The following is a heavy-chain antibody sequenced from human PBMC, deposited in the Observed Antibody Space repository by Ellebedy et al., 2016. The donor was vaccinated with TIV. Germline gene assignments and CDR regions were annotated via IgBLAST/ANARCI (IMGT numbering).Heavy chain of an antibody. Sequence: GGSLRLSXAASGFTFSSYGMHWVRQAPGKGLEWVAVISYDGSNKYYADSVKGRFTISRDNSKNTLYLQMNSLRAEDTAVYYCAKDPGSYYLDYWGQGTLVTVSS. CDR3: AKDPGSYYLDY. CDR2: ISYDGSNK. V-gene: IGHV3-30*18. CDR1: GFTFSSYG. J-gene: IGHJ4*02. D-gene: IGHD1-26*01.